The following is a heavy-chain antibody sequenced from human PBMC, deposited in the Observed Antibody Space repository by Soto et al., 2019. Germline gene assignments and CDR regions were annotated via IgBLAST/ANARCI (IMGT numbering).Heavy chain of an antibody. CDR2: ISYDGSNK. D-gene: IGHD3-3*01. CDR3: ARDKLRITIFGVVTGSYYYYGMDV. Sequence: GGSLRISCAASGFTFSSYAMHWVRQAPGKGLEWVAVISYDGSNKYYADSVKGRFTISRDNSKNTLYLQMNSLRAEDTAVYYCARDKLRITIFGVVTGSYYYYGMDVWGQGTTVTVSS. CDR1: GFTFSSYA. V-gene: IGHV3-30-3*01. J-gene: IGHJ6*02.